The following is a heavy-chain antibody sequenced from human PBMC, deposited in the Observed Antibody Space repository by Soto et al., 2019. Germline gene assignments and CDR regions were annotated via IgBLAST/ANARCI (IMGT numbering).Heavy chain of an antibody. D-gene: IGHD2-15*01. CDR1: GGTFSSYA. Sequence: SVKVSCKASGGTFSSYAISWVRQAPGQGVEWMGGIIPIFGTANYAQKFQGRVTITADESTSTAYMELSSLRSEDTAVYYCARCSGGSCYSGVSYGMDVWGQGTTVTVSS. CDR2: IIPIFGTA. CDR3: ARCSGGSCYSGVSYGMDV. J-gene: IGHJ6*02. V-gene: IGHV1-69*13.